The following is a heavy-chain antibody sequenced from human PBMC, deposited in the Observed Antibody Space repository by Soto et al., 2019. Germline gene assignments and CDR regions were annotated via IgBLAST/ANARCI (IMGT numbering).Heavy chain of an antibody. CDR2: IDPSDSYT. CDR1: GYSFTSYW. V-gene: IGHV5-10-1*01. CDR3: AILAVQAAMSKSYPVHGMDV. D-gene: IGHD2-2*01. J-gene: IGHJ6*02. Sequence: GESLKISCNGSGYSFTSYWISWVRQMPGKGLEWMGRIDPSDSYTNYSPSFQGHVTISADKSISTAYLQWSSLKASDTAMYYCAILAVQAAMSKSYPVHGMDVWGQGTTVTVSS.